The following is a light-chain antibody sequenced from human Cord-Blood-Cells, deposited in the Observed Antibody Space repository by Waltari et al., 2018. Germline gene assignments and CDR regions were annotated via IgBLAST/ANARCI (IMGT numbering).Light chain of an antibody. CDR3: QQYNSYSGLT. CDR1: QSISSW. V-gene: IGKV1-5*03. Sequence: DIQMTQSPSTLSASVGDRVTITCRASQSISSWLAWYQQKPGKAPKLLIYKASSLESGVPSRFSDSGSGTEFTLTISSLQPDDFATYYCQQYNSYSGLTFGGGTKVEIK. J-gene: IGKJ4*01. CDR2: KAS.